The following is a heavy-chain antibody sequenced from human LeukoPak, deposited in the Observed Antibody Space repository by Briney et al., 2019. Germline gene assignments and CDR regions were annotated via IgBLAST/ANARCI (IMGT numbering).Heavy chain of an antibody. J-gene: IGHJ3*02. D-gene: IGHD3-22*01. CDR3: ARENREDYYDSSGYLLSDAFDI. CDR1: GYTFTSYA. CDR2: INTNTGNP. V-gene: IGHV7-4-1*02. Sequence: VSVKVSCKASGYTFTSYAMNWVRQAPGQGLEWMGWINTNTGNPAYAQGFTGRFVFSLDTSVGTAYLQISSLKAEDTAVYYCARENREDYYDSSGYLLSDAFDIWGQGTMVTVSS.